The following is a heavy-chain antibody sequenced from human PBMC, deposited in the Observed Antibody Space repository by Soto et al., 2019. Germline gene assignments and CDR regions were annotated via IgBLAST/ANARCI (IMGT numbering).Heavy chain of an antibody. D-gene: IGHD5-12*01. Sequence: EVQLVEAGGGLVQPGGSLRVSCAASGFTFSSHAMSWVRQAPGKGLEWVSSISSDGDTIAYADSVQGRFTVFRDNAKNSLYLQMNSLRAEDTALYYCTKGGYDLIYYFGMDVWGQGTTVTVSS. V-gene: IGHV3-9*01. CDR2: ISSDGDTI. J-gene: IGHJ6*02. CDR3: TKGGYDLIYYFGMDV. CDR1: GFTFSSHA.